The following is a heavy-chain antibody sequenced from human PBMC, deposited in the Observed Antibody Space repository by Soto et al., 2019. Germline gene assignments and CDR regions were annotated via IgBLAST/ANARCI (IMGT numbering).Heavy chain of an antibody. CDR2: ISYDGSNK. J-gene: IGHJ4*02. CDR3: ANDPPATVTSQGGY. D-gene: IGHD4-17*01. CDR1: GFTFSSYG. V-gene: IGHV3-30*18. Sequence: QVQLVESGGGVVQPGRSLRLSCAASGFTFSSYGMHWVRQAPGKGLEWVAVISYDGSNKYYADSVKGRFTISRDNSKNTLYLQMNSLRAEDTAVYYCANDPPATVTSQGGYWGQGTLVTVSS.